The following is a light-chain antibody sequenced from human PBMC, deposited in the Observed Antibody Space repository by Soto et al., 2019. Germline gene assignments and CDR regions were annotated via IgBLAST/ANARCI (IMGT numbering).Light chain of an antibody. CDR1: QSLVYSDGNTY. CDR2: KVS. CDR3: MQGTYWPRP. V-gene: IGKV2-30*01. J-gene: IGKJ1*01. Sequence: DVVMTQSPLSLPVTLGQPASISCGSSQSLVYSDGNTYLNWFQQRPGQSPRRLIYKVSNRDSGVPDRFSGSGSGTDFTLKISRVHAEAVGVYYCMQGTYWPRPFGQGTKLDMK.